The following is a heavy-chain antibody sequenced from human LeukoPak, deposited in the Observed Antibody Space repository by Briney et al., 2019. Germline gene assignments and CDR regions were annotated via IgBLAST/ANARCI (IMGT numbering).Heavy chain of an antibody. J-gene: IGHJ5*02. CDR1: GFTFSSYS. V-gene: IGHV3-21*01. CDR3: ARDSNWFNWFDP. CDR2: ISSSSSYI. Sequence: GSLRLSCAASGFTFSSYSMNWVRQAPGKGLGWVSSISSSSSYIYYADSVKGRFTISRDNAKNSLYLQMNSLRAEDTAVYYCARDSNWFNWFDPWGQGTLVTVSS. D-gene: IGHD3-9*01.